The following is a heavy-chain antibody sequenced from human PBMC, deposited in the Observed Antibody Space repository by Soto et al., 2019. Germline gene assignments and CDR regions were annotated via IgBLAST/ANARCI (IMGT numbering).Heavy chain of an antibody. J-gene: IGHJ4*02. V-gene: IGHV3-23*01. CDR1: GFTFSSYA. Sequence: GGSLRLSCAASGFTFSSYAMSWVRQAPGKGLEWVSAISGSGGSTYYADSVKGRFTISRDNSKNTLYLQMNSLRAEDTAVYYCATPQIPRTDYGDFLFDYWGQGTLVTVSS. D-gene: IGHD4-17*01. CDR2: ISGSGGST. CDR3: ATPQIPRTDYGDFLFDY.